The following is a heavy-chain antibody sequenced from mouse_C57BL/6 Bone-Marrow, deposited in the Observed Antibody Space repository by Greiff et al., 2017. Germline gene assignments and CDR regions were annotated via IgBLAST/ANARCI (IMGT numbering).Heavy chain of an antibody. V-gene: IGHV1-74*01. Sequence: QVQLQQPGAELVKPGASVKVSCKASGYTFTSYWMHWVKQRPGQGLEWIGRIHPSDSDTNYNQKFKGKATLTVDKSSSTAYMQRSSLTSEDSAVYYCAIEGGSYDGYYGGYWYFDVWGTGTTVTVSA. J-gene: IGHJ1*03. CDR3: AIEGGSYDGYYGGYWYFDV. D-gene: IGHD2-3*01. CDR1: GYTFTSYW. CDR2: IHPSDSDT.